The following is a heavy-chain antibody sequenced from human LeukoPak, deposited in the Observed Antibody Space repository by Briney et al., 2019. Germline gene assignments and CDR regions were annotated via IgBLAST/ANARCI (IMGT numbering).Heavy chain of an antibody. V-gene: IGHV3-49*03. CDR2: IRTNAYGGIA. J-gene: IGHJ4*02. D-gene: IGHD3-16*01. Sequence: GRSLSLSCTASRLIHGVLTVRCFRHPPAKGREWVGFIRTNAYGGIAEYAASVKGRFNIPRDDYKSIAYQQMNSMTTEDTAVYCSSNYCPTRERTGGELFDYWGQGTLVTVSS. CDR1: RLIHGVLT. CDR3: SNYCPTRERTGGELFDY.